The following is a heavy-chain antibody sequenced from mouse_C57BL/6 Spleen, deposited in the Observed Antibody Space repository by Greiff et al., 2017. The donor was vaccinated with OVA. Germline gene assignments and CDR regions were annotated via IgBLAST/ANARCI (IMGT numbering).Heavy chain of an antibody. Sequence: QVQLQQSGAELVKPGASVKLSCKASGYTFTSYWMQWVKQRPGQGLEWIGEIDPSDSYTNYNQKFKGKATLTVDTSSSTAYMQLSSLTSEDSAVYYCARWLLRGYFDYWGQGTTLTVSS. D-gene: IGHD2-3*01. V-gene: IGHV1-50*01. CDR2: IDPSDSYT. CDR3: ARWLLRGYFDY. J-gene: IGHJ2*01. CDR1: GYTFTSYW.